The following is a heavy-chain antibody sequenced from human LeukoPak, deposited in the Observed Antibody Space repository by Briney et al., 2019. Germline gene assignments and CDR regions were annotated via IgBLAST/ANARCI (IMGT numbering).Heavy chain of an antibody. J-gene: IGHJ4*02. CDR2: ISAYNGNT. CDR1: GYTFTSYA. CDR3: ARGGSYKPVDY. V-gene: IGHV1-18*01. Sequence: GASVKVSCKASGYTFTSYAMNWVRQAPRQGLEWMGWISAYNGNTNYAQKLQGRVTMTTDTSTSTAYMELRSLRSDDTAVYYCARGGSYKPVDYWGQGTLVTVSS. D-gene: IGHD1-26*01.